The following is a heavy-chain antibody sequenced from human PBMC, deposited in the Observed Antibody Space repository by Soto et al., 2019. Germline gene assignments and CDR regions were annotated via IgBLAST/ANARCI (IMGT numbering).Heavy chain of an antibody. D-gene: IGHD5-12*01. J-gene: IGHJ4*02. Sequence: SETLSLTCTVSGGSISSSSYYWGWIRQPPGKGLEWIGSIYYSGSTYYNPSLKSRVTISVDTSKNQFSLKLSSVTAADTAVYYCARHSGYGPQIDYWGQGTLVTVSS. CDR3: ARHSGYGPQIDY. CDR1: GGSISSSSYY. CDR2: IYYSGST. V-gene: IGHV4-39*01.